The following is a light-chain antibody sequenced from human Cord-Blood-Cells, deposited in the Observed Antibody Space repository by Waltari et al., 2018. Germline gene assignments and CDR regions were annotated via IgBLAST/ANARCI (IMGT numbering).Light chain of an antibody. CDR1: SSDVGGYNY. Sequence: QSALTQPASVSGSPGQSITISCTGTSSDVGGYNYVSWYQQHPGKAPKLMIYEVSNRPSGVSKRFSGSKSGNTASLTISWLQAEDEADYYCSSYTSSSTLVVFGGGTKLTVL. V-gene: IGLV2-14*01. CDR3: SSYTSSSTLVV. J-gene: IGLJ2*01. CDR2: EVS.